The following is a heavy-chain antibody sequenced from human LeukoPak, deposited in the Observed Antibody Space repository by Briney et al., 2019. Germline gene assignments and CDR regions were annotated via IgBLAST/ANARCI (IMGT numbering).Heavy chain of an antibody. CDR3: AKMTTVTTNFDY. J-gene: IGHJ4*02. Sequence: GGSLRLSCAASGFTLSSYAMSWVRQAPGKGLEWVSAISGSGGSTYYADSVKGRFTISRDNSKNTLYLQMNSLRAEDTAVYYCAKMTTVTTNFDYWGQGTLVTVSS. CDR1: GFTLSSYA. V-gene: IGHV3-23*01. D-gene: IGHD4-17*01. CDR2: ISGSGGST.